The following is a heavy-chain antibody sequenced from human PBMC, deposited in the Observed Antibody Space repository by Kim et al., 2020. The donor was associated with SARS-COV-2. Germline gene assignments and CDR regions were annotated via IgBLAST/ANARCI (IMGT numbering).Heavy chain of an antibody. CDR1: GFTFSNYW. Sequence: GGSLRLSCVASGFTFSNYWMDWVRQTPGKGLEWVANIRGDASEKNYVDSVKGRFTISRDNVKNSVYLQMNSLRAEDTAVYYCATLKYFWGEGSRVTVSS. CDR2: IRGDASEK. CDR3: ATLKYF. V-gene: IGHV3-7*01. J-gene: IGHJ4*02.